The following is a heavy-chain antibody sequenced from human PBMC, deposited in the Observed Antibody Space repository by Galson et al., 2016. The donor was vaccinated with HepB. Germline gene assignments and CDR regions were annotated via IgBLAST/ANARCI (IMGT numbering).Heavy chain of an antibody. Sequence: SLRLSCAASGFTFSSYGMHWVRQAPDRGLEWVALIWYDGSNKYYADSVKGRFTISRDNSKNTLYLQMNSLRAEDTAVYYCAREQSTAALAMDVWGKGTTVTVSS. CDR2: IWYDGSNK. J-gene: IGHJ6*04. CDR1: GFTFSSYG. CDR3: AREQSTAALAMDV. D-gene: IGHD6-6*01. V-gene: IGHV3-33*01.